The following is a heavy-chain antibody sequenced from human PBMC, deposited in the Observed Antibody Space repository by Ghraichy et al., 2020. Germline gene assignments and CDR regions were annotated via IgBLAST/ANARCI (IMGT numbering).Heavy chain of an antibody. CDR3: ARDRGAYYDILTGYPRYYYYYGMDV. Sequence: SETLSLTCTVSGGSISSYYWSWIRQPPGKGLEWIGYIYYSGSTNYNPSLKSRVTISVDTSKNQFSLKLSSVTAADTAVYYCARDRGAYYDILTGYPRYYYYYGMDVWGQGTTVTVSS. D-gene: IGHD3-9*01. CDR2: IYYSGST. V-gene: IGHV4-59*01. J-gene: IGHJ6*02. CDR1: GGSISSYY.